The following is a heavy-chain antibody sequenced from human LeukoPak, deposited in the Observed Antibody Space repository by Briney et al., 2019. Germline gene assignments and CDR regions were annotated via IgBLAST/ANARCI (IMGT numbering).Heavy chain of an antibody. V-gene: IGHV3-21*01. CDR2: ISSSSSYI. CDR3: ARDAYYCDSRGSP. Sequence: GGSLRLSCAASGFTFSSYSMNWVRQAPGKGLEWVSSISSSSSYIYYADSMKGRVTISRDNAKNSLYLQMNNLRAEDTAVYYCARDAYYCDSRGSPWGQGTLVTVSS. CDR1: GFTFSSYS. D-gene: IGHD3-22*01. J-gene: IGHJ5*02.